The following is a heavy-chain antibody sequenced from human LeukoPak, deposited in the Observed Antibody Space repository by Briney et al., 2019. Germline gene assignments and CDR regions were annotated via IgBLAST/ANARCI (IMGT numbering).Heavy chain of an antibody. D-gene: IGHD3-10*01. J-gene: IGHJ3*02. CDR3: ARVKSLWFGELSTDAFDI. CDR2: IYSGGST. V-gene: IGHV3-53*01. Sequence: PGGSLRLSCAASGFTVSSNYMSWVRQAPGKGLEWVSVIYSGGSTYYADSVKGRFTISRDNSKNTLYLQMNSLRAEDTAVYYCARVKSLWFGELSTDAFDIWGQGTMVTVSS. CDR1: GFTVSSNY.